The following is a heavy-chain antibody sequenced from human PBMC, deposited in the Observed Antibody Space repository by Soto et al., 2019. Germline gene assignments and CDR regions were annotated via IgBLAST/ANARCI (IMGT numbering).Heavy chain of an antibody. V-gene: IGHV4-59*01. J-gene: IGHJ4*02. CDR2: IYYGGST. CDR1: GGSISSYY. CDR3: ARRYGGNFGY. D-gene: IGHD3-16*01. Sequence: SETLPLTCTVSGGSISSYYWSWIRQPPGKGLEWIGYIYYGGSTNYNPSLKSRVTISVDTSKNQFSLKLSSVTAADTAVYYCARRYGGNFGYWGQGTLVTVSS.